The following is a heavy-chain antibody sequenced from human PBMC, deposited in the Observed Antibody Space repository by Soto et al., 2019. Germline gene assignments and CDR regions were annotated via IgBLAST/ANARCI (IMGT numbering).Heavy chain of an antibody. V-gene: IGHV3-23*01. Sequence: GGSLILSCAASGFTFSSYAMSWVRQAPGKGLEWVSAISGSGGSTYYADSVKGRFTISRDNSKNTLYLQMNSLRAEDTAVYYCAKGGPYDSSGFNFDYWGQGTLVTVSS. CDR3: AKGGPYDSSGFNFDY. CDR1: GFTFSSYA. CDR2: ISGSGGST. D-gene: IGHD3-22*01. J-gene: IGHJ4*02.